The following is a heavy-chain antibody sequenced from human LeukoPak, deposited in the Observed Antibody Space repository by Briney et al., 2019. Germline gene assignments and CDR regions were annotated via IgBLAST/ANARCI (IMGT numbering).Heavy chain of an antibody. CDR2: IKQDGSEK. CDR1: GFIFNNYW. Sequence: GGSLRLSCDASGFIFNNYWISWVRQAPGEGLEWVANIKQDGSEKYYVDSVEGRFTISRDNAKNSLYLQMNSLRAEDTAVYYCARQRRYCSGDNCYQRTFDYWGQGTLVTVSS. CDR3: ARQRRYCSGDNCYQRTFDY. D-gene: IGHD2-15*01. V-gene: IGHV3-7*01. J-gene: IGHJ4*02.